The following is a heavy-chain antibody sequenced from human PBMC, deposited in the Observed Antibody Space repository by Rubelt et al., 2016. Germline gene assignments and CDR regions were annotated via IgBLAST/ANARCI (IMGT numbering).Heavy chain of an antibody. CDR3: ASAFSSGSIYYYYYMDV. V-gene: IGHV3-74*02. CDR2: INSDGSST. CDR1: GFTFDDYA. Sequence: EVQLVESGGGLVQPGRSLRLSCAASGFTFDDYAMHWVRQAPGKGLVWVSRINSDGSSTSYADSVKGRFTISRDNAKNTVYLQMNSLRAEETAVYYCASAFSSGSIYYYYYMDVWGKGTTVTVSS. J-gene: IGHJ6*03. D-gene: IGHD3-22*01.